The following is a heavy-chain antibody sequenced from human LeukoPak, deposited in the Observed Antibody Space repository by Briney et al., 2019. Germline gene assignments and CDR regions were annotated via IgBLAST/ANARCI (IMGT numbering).Heavy chain of an antibody. D-gene: IGHD5-12*01. CDR2: IYYSGST. J-gene: IGHJ4*02. CDR1: GGSISSYY. V-gene: IGHV4-59*01. Sequence: SETLSLTCTVSGGSISSYYWSWIRQPPGKGLEWIGYIYYSGSTNYNPSLKSRVTISVDTSKNQFSLKLSSVTAADTAVYYCARESRGYSGYGQYFGYWGQGTLVTVSS. CDR3: ARESRGYSGYGQYFGY.